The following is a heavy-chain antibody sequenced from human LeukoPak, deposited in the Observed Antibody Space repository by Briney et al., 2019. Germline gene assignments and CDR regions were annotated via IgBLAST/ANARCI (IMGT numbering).Heavy chain of an antibody. J-gene: IGHJ4*02. CDR2: INHSGST. V-gene: IGHV4-34*01. CDR1: GFTVSSNY. Sequence: PGGSLRLSCAASGFTVSSNYMNWVRQPPGKGLEWIGEINHSGSTNYNPSLKSRVAISVDTSKNQFSLKLSSVTAADTAVYYCARTSSWYKFGNDYWGQGTLVTVSS. D-gene: IGHD6-13*01. CDR3: ARTSSWYKFGNDY.